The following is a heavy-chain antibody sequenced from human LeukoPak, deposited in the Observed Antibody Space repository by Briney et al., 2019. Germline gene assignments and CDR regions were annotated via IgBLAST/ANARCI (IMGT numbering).Heavy chain of an antibody. CDR1: VYTFTNHY. CDR3: ARDPYTSSLFDY. V-gene: IGHV1-46*01. J-gene: IGHJ4*02. CDR2: INPSSGST. Sequence: ASVTVSCKASVYTFTNHYMHWVRQAPGQGLEWMGIINPSSGSTTYAQKFQGRVTMTRDTSTSTVYMDLSSLRSEDTAIYYCARDPYTSSLFDYWGQGTLVTVSS. D-gene: IGHD6-6*01.